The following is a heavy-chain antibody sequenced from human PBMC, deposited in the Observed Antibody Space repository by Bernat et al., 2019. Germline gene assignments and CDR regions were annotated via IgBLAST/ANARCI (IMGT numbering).Heavy chain of an antibody. D-gene: IGHD6-13*01. CDR3: AREPSTPGYYFDY. J-gene: IGHJ4*02. CDR1: GFTFSSHW. V-gene: IGHV3-74*01. Sequence: EVQLVESGGGLVQPGGSLRLSCAASGFTFSSHWMHWVRQAPGKGLVWVSRINSDGSSTSYADSVKGRFTISRDNAKNTLYLQMDSLRAEDTAVYYCAREPSTPGYYFDYWGQGTPVPVSS. CDR2: INSDGSST.